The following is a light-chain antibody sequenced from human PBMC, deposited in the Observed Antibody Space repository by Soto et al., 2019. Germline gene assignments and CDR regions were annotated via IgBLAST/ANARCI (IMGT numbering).Light chain of an antibody. Sequence: QSALTQPASVSGSPGQSITISCTGTSSDIGSYNLVSWYQQDPGKAPKLLIYDVSERPSGVSNRFSGSKSGNTASLTISGLQVEEGADDYGCSSAGSTALVFGGGPNLTV. CDR3: CSSAGSTALV. CDR1: SSDIGSYNL. V-gene: IGLV2-23*02. CDR2: DVS. J-gene: IGLJ3*02.